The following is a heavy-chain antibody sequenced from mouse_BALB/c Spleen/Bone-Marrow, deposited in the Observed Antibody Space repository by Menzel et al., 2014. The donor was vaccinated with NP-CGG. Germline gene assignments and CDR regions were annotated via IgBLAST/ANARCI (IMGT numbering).Heavy chain of an antibody. J-gene: IGHJ2*01. D-gene: IGHD1-1*01. V-gene: IGHV4-1*02. Sequence: EVQLVESGGGLVQPGGSLKLSCAASGFDFSRYWMSWVRQAPGKGLEWIGEINPDSRTINYSPSLKDKSIISRDNAKNTLYLRLNKVRSEDTALYYCARPDYYGYLNYWGQGTTLTVSS. CDR2: INPDSRTI. CDR1: GFDFSRYW. CDR3: ARPDYYGYLNY.